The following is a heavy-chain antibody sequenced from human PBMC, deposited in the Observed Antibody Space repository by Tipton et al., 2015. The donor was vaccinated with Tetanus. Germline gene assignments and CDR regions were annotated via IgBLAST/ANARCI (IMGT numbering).Heavy chain of an antibody. D-gene: IGHD1-14*01. CDR1: GGTFTNYA. CDR3: ARAPNRIPRAYDY. J-gene: IGHJ4*02. V-gene: IGHV1-69*01. CDR2: ITPIFGTT. Sequence: QSGAEMKKPGSSVKVSCKASGGTFTNYALSWGRQAPGQGLEWVGGITPIFGTTNSAPKFQGRVTIPADESTNTAYMELSSLRSEDTAVYDCARAPNRIPRAYDYWGQGTQITVSS.